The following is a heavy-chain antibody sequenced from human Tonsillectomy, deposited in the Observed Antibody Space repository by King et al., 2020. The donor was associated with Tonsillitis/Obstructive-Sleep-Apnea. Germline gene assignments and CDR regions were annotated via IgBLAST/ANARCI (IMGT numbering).Heavy chain of an antibody. J-gene: IGHJ5*02. CDR1: GFTFRSYS. CDR3: ARDEALGDNYFDA. Sequence: VQLVESGGGLVKPGGSLRLSCAASGFTFRSYSMNWVRQAPGKGLEWVSTITSSGSYIYYADSVKGRFTISRDNAQNSLYLQMKSPRAEDTAVYYCARDEALGDNYFDAWGQGTLAT. CDR2: ITSSGSYI. V-gene: IGHV3-21*01.